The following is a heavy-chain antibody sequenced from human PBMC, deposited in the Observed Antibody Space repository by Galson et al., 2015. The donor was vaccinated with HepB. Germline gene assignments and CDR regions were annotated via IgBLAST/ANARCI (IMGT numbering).Heavy chain of an antibody. CDR1: GFTFSSYS. CDR3: AREGIVATISGRYFDY. V-gene: IGHV3-21*01. J-gene: IGHJ4*02. Sequence: SLRLSCAASGFTFSSYSMNWVRPAPGKGPEWVSSISSSSSYIYYADSVKGRFTISRDNAKNSLYLQMNSLRAEDTAVYYCAREGIVATISGRYFDYWGQGTLVTVSS. CDR2: ISSSSSYI. D-gene: IGHD5-12*01.